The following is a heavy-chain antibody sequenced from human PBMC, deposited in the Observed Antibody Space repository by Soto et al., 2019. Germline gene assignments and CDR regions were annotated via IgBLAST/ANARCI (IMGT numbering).Heavy chain of an antibody. CDR1: GFTFNSYA. CDR3: AKGYYGSGTSYYYYYYYGMDV. Sequence: GGSLRLSCAASGFTFNSYAMSWVRKAPGKGLEWVSAISGSGGSTYYADSVKGRFTISRDNSKNTLYLQMNSLRAEDTAVYYCAKGYYGSGTSYYYYYYYGMDVWGQGTTVTVSS. V-gene: IGHV3-23*01. D-gene: IGHD3-10*01. J-gene: IGHJ6*02. CDR2: ISGSGGST.